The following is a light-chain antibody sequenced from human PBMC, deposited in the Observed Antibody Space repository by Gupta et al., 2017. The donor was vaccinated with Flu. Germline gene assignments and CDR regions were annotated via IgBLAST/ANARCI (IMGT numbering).Light chain of an antibody. Sequence: SSELTQDPAVSVALGQTVRITCQGDSLRNYYANWYQQKPGQAPVVVIHGKDKRPSGIPDRFSGSSAGNTGSLTITGAQAEDEADDDCDSRDTSGNHMVFGGGTKLTVL. CDR3: DSRDTSGNHMV. CDR2: GKD. J-gene: IGLJ3*02. V-gene: IGLV3-19*01. CDR1: SLRNYY.